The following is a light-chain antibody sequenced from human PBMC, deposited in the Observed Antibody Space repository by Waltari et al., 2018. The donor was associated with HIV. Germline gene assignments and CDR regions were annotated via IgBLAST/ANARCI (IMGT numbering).Light chain of an antibody. CDR1: SSDAGDDNY. Sequence: QSALTQPPSASGSPGQSVTISCTGISSDAGDDNYVSWYQQSPGKAPTLIIYGGGYRPSGVPYRFSVSKSGNTASLSVSGLQADDGAHYYCSSYAGSSTWVFGGGTKVTVL. J-gene: IGLJ3*02. V-gene: IGLV2-8*01. CDR2: GGG. CDR3: SSYAGSSTWV.